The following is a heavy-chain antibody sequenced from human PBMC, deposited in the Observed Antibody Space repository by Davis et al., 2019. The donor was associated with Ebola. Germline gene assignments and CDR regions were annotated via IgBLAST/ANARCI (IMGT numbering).Heavy chain of an antibody. CDR1: GDSISNYF. CDR3: AREGTNSQGRGLDV. V-gene: IGHV4-4*07. J-gene: IGHJ6*02. Sequence: SETLSLTCTVSGDSISNYFWSWLRQPAGKGLEWIGRIDSSGRNNYNPYLKSRLTTSIDTSRNQFSLSLTSATAADTAIYYCAREGTNSQGRGLDVWGQGTTVTVTS. CDR2: IDSSGRN. D-gene: IGHD2-8*01.